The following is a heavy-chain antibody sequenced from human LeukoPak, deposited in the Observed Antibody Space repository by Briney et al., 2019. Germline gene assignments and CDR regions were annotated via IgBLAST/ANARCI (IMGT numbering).Heavy chain of an antibody. D-gene: IGHD3-22*01. V-gene: IGHV1-2*06. Sequence: ASVKVSCKASGYTFTGYYIHWVRQAPGQGLEWMGRINPNSGGTNYAQNFQGRVTMTRDTSISTAYMELSRLRSDDTAVYFCARVYYDSSVDNWGQGTLVTVSS. J-gene: IGHJ4*02. CDR2: INPNSGGT. CDR1: GYTFTGYY. CDR3: ARVYYDSSVDN.